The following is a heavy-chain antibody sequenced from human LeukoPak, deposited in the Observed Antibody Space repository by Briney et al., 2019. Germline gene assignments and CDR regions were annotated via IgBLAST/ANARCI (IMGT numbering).Heavy chain of an antibody. D-gene: IGHD1-26*01. CDR2: INSDGSST. J-gene: IGHJ4*02. CDR3: ARESFRSYFFDS. CDR1: GFTFSSYW. V-gene: IGHV3-74*01. Sequence: GGSLRLSCAASGFTFSSYWMHWARHAPGKGLVWVSRINSDGSSTTYADSVKGRFTISRDNAKNTLYLQMNSLRAEDTAVYYCARESFRSYFFDSWGQGTLVTVSS.